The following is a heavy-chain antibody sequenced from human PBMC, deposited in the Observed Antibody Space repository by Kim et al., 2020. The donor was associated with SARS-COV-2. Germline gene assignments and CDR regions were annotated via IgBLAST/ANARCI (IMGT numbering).Heavy chain of an antibody. Sequence: ASVKVSCKASGYTFTGYYMHWVRQAPGQGLEWMGRINPNSGGTNYAQKFQGRVTMTRDTSISTAYMELSRLRSDDTAVYYCASAYYGSGSSKVSSDYWGQGTLVTVSS. J-gene: IGHJ4*02. CDR2: INPNSGGT. CDR3: ASAYYGSGSSKVSSDY. CDR1: GYTFTGYY. D-gene: IGHD3-10*01. V-gene: IGHV1-2*06.